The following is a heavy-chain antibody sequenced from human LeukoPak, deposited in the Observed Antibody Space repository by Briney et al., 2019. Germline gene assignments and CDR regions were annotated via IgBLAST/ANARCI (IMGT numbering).Heavy chain of an antibody. CDR1: GVSISSYY. J-gene: IGHJ4*02. Sequence: PSETLSLTCTVSGVSISSYYWSWIRQPPGKGLEWIGYIYYSGSTNYNPSLKSRVTISVDTSKNQFSLKLSSVTAADTAVYYCVGSPTYYDFWSGYLRGFDYWGQGTLVTVSS. CDR3: VGSPTYYDFWSGYLRGFDY. V-gene: IGHV4-59*01. CDR2: IYYSGST. D-gene: IGHD3-3*01.